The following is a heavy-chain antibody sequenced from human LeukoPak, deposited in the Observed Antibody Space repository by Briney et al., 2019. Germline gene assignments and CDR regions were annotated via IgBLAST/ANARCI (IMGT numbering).Heavy chain of an antibody. Sequence: SEALSLTCTVSGGFIRSYYWRWIGQPPGKGLEWIGYIYYSGSTNYNPSLKRRVPIYVDTTKNQFYLKLSSVTAADPAVYYCARAAERRWSRPTHMDVSGKGTTVTASS. D-gene: IGHD4-23*01. CDR1: GGFIRSYY. V-gene: IGHV4-59*01. CDR3: ARAAERRWSRPTHMDV. CDR2: IYYSGST. J-gene: IGHJ6*03.